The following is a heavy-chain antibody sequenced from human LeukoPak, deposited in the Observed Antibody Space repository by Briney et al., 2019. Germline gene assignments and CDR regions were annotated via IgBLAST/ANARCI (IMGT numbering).Heavy chain of an antibody. Sequence: GGSLRLSCAASGFTFDAYAMHWVRQAPGKGLEWVSGISWNGYSIAYADSVKGRFTISRDNAKNSLYLQMNSLRPDDTPFYYCATSSGSKYAPEYWGQGTLLT. V-gene: IGHV3-9*01. D-gene: IGHD6-13*01. J-gene: IGHJ4*02. CDR1: GFTFDAYA. CDR2: ISWNGYSI. CDR3: ATSSGSKYAPEY.